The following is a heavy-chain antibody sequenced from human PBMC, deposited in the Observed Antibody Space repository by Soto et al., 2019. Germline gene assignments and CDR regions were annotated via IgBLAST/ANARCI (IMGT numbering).Heavy chain of an antibody. D-gene: IGHD3-9*01. CDR3: AKEEAGGSYDILTGYYVMGY. Sequence: VQLVESGGGVVQPGRSLRLSCAASGFTFNNYGMHWVRQAPGKGLEWVSVISYDGTKKYYADSVKGRFAISRDKSKNTVYLQMNSLRPEDTAVYFCAKEEAGGSYDILTGYYVMGYWGQGTLVTVSS. V-gene: IGHV3-30*18. CDR2: ISYDGTKK. J-gene: IGHJ4*02. CDR1: GFTFNNYG.